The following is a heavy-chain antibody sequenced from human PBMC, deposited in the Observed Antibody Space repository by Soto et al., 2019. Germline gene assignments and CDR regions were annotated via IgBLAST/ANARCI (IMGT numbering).Heavy chain of an antibody. CDR2: ISSSSSYI. V-gene: IGHV3-21*01. J-gene: IGHJ6*03. Sequence: GGSLRLSCAASGFTFSSYSMNWVRQAPGKGLEWVSSISSSSSYIYYADSVKGRFTISRDNAKNALYLQMNSLRAEDTAVYYCARDRAYGDYDGSYYYYMDVWGKGTTVTVSS. D-gene: IGHD4-17*01. CDR3: ARDRAYGDYDGSYYYYMDV. CDR1: GFTFSSYS.